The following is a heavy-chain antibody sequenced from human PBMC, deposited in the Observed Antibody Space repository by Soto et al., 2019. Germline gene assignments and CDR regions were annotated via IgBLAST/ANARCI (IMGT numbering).Heavy chain of an antibody. V-gene: IGHV2-5*02. Sequence: QITLNESGPPVVRPTETLTLTCRFSGFSLTTSGVGVGWIRQSPGKAPEWLALIYWDDDKRYSASLKSRLTITKDTSKNQVVLIVSDLDPTDTATYYCAHRVLCTVFGLVTTTAIYFDFWGQGTPVAVSS. CDR1: GFSLTTSGVG. CDR2: IYWDDDK. J-gene: IGHJ4*02. CDR3: AHRVLCTVFGLVTTTAIYFDF. D-gene: IGHD3-3*01.